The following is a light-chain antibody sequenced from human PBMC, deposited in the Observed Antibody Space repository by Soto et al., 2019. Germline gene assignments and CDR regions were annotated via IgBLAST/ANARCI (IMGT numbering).Light chain of an antibody. CDR2: KAS. J-gene: IGKJ4*01. Sequence: DIQLTQSPSTLSASVGDRVTITCRASQSINSWLAWYQQKPGKAPKLLVYKASSLESGVPSRFSGSGSGTEFTLTISTLQPDDFATYYCQQYEAYPLTLGGGTKVEI. V-gene: IGKV1-5*03. CDR1: QSINSW. CDR3: QQYEAYPLT.